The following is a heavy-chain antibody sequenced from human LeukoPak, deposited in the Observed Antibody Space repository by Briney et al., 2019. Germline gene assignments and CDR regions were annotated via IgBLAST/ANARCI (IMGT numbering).Heavy chain of an antibody. V-gene: IGHV3-30*02. CDR2: IRYDGSNK. D-gene: IGHD6-13*01. CDR3: AKDRRPSSSWLGENDY. Sequence: GGSLRLSCAASGFTFSSYGMHWVRQAPGKGLEWVAFIRYDGSNKYYADSVKGRFTISRDNSKNTLYLQMNSLRAEDTAVYYCAKDRRPSSSWLGENDYWGQGTLVTVSS. CDR1: GFTFSSYG. J-gene: IGHJ4*02.